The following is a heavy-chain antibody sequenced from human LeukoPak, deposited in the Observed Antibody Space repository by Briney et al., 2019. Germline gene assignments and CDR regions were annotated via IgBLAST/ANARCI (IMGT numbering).Heavy chain of an antibody. J-gene: IGHJ4*02. CDR1: GFTFDDYG. Sequence: GGSLRLSCAASGFTFDDYGMSWVRQAPGKGLEWVSGINWSGGRTGYADSLKGRFTISRDNAKNTLYLQMNSLRDEDTALYYCARDLTTSDNWGQGTLVTVSS. D-gene: IGHD1/OR15-1a*01. V-gene: IGHV3-20*04. CDR3: ARDLTTSDN. CDR2: INWSGGRT.